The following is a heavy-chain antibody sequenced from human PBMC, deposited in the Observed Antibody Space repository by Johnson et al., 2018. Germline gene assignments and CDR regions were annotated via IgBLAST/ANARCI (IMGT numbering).Heavy chain of an antibody. J-gene: IGHJ3*01. CDR2: IGGTGGHT. V-gene: IGHV3-23*01. CDR3: AKDRIAVAGHDSLGF. D-gene: IGHD6-19*01. CDR1: GFSFSSYA. Sequence: VQLQESGGGLVQXGGSLRLSCAASGFSFSSYAMNWVRQAPGKGLEWVSVIGGTGGHTYYADSVKGRFTISRDNSKNTLYLQMSSLRAEDTAVYYCAKDRIAVAGHDSLGFWGHGTMVTVSS.